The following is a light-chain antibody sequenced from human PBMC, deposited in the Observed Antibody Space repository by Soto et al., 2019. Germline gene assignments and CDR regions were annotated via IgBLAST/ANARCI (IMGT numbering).Light chain of an antibody. CDR2: DGT. Sequence: QSVLTQPASVSGSPGQSITISCTGTSSDFGSYSVVSWYQQHPGKAPKLLIYDGTKRPSGVSDRFSGSKSGNTASLTISGLQAEDEADYYCSSYTSSTTVVFGGGTKVTVL. CDR3: SSYTSSTTVV. CDR1: SSDFGSYSV. V-gene: IGLV2-14*02. J-gene: IGLJ2*01.